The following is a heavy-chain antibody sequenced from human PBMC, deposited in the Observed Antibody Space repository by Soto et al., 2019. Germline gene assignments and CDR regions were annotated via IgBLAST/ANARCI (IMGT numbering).Heavy chain of an antibody. V-gene: IGHV4-34*01. CDR1: GGSFSGYY. CDR3: ARGQLRRYYYYGMDV. D-gene: IGHD1-26*01. Sequence: SETLSLTCAVYGGSFSGYYWSWIRQPPGKGLEWIGEINHSGSTNYNPSLKSRVTISVDTSKNQFSLKLSSVTAADTAVYYCARGQLRRYYYYGMDVWGQGTTVTVSS. J-gene: IGHJ6*02. CDR2: INHSGST.